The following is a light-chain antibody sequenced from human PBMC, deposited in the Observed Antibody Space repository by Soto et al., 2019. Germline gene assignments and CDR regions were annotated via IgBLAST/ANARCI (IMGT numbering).Light chain of an antibody. J-gene: IGKJ4*01. CDR2: HAS. CDR3: HQRSNRPPT. V-gene: IGKV3-11*01. CDR1: QSVSSY. Sequence: EIVLTQSPATLSFSPGERATLSCRASQSVSSYLAWYQQKPGQAPRLLIYHASNRATGIPARFSGSGSGTYFTLTSSSLGPEDLAVYYCHQRSNRPPTFSGGTKV.